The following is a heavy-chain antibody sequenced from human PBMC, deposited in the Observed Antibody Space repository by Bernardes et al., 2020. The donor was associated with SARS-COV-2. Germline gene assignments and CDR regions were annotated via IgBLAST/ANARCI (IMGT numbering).Heavy chain of an antibody. CDR1: GYSFTSYW. CDR2: IDPSDSYT. Sequence: GESLKISCKGSGYSFTSYWISWVRQMPGKGLEWMGRIDPSDSYTNYSPSFRGHVTISADKSISTAYLQWSSLKASDTAMYYCARQPLVCSGGSCYSFFDYWGQGTLVTV. J-gene: IGHJ4*02. V-gene: IGHV5-10-1*01. D-gene: IGHD2-15*01. CDR3: ARQPLVCSGGSCYSFFDY.